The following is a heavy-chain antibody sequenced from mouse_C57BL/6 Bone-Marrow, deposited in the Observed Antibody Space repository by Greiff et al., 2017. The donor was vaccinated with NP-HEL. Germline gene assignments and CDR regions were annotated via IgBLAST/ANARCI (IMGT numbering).Heavy chain of an antibody. D-gene: IGHD1-1*01. Sequence: EVQLVESGGGLVQPGGSLKLSCAASGFTFSDYYMYWVRQTPEKRLEWVAYISNGGGSTYYPDTVKGRFTISRDNAKNTLYLQMSRLKSEDTAMYYCATDYYGSSPFAYWGQGTLVTVSA. CDR3: ATDYYGSSPFAY. V-gene: IGHV5-12*01. J-gene: IGHJ3*01. CDR2: ISNGGGST. CDR1: GFTFSDYY.